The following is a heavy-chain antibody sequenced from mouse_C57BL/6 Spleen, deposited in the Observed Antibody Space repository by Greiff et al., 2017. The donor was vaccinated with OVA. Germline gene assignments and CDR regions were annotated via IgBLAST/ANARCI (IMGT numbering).Heavy chain of an antibody. CDR2: IDPSDSET. J-gene: IGHJ2*01. Sequence: QVQLKQPGAELVRPGSSVKLSCKASGYTFTSYWMHWVKQRPIQGLEWIGNIDPSDSETHYNQKFKDKATLTVDKSSSTAYMQLSSLTSEDSAVYYCAFTAQAPHFDYWGQGTTLTVSS. V-gene: IGHV1-52*01. CDR3: AFTAQAPHFDY. D-gene: IGHD3-2*02. CDR1: GYTFTSYW.